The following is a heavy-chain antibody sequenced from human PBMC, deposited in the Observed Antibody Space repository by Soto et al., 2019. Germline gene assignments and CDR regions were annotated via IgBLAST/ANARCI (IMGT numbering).Heavy chain of an antibody. CDR3: AKAMVVVTAISGGGGFDK. CDR1: GFTFSSYG. CDR2: ISYDGSNK. D-gene: IGHD2-21*02. Sequence: PGGSLRLSCAASGFTFSSYGMHWVRQAPGKGLEWVAVISYDGSNKYCADSVKGRFTISRDNSKNTLYLQMNSLRAEDTAVYYCAKAMVVVTAISGGGGFDKSGQGTSVTVS. V-gene: IGHV3-30*18. J-gene: IGHJ3*02.